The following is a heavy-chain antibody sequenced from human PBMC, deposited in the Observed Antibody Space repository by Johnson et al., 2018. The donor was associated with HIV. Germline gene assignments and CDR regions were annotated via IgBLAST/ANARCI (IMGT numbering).Heavy chain of an antibody. D-gene: IGHD3-10*01. Sequence: VQLVESGGGLVQPGGSLRLSCAASGFTFDDYGMSWVRQAPGKGLEWVSGINWNGGSTDYSDSVKGRFTISRDNAKNSLYVQMNSLRAEDTALYFCARDRTVDYGSGSYLSAFDIWGQGTMVTVSS. CDR1: GFTFDDYG. V-gene: IGHV3-20*04. CDR2: INWNGGST. CDR3: ARDRTVDYGSGSYLSAFDI. J-gene: IGHJ3*02.